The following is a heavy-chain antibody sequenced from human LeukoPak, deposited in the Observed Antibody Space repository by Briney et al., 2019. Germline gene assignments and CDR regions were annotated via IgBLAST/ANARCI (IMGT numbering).Heavy chain of an antibody. J-gene: IGHJ4*02. CDR2: INQHGTDR. CDR3: ASSSWYGSY. V-gene: IGHV3-74*01. Sequence: GGSLRLSCAASGFSFTDNWMHWVRQAPGRGLVWVSRINQHGTDRSYADSVKGRFTISRDNAKNTLYLQMNSLRAEDTAVYYCASSSWYGSYWGQGTLVTVSS. D-gene: IGHD6-13*01. CDR1: GFSFTDNW.